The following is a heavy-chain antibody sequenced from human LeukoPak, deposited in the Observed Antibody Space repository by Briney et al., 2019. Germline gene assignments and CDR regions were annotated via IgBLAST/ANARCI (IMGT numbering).Heavy chain of an antibody. V-gene: IGHV4-4*07. J-gene: IGHJ4*02. CDR3: ASLPDY. CDR1: GDSITSYY. Sequence: SETLSLTCTVSGDSITSYYWSWIRQSAEKGLEWIGRIYTTGTTNYNPSLKGRVTVSVDTSKNQFSLKLSSVTAADTAVYYCASLPDYWGQGTLVTVSS. CDR2: IYTTGTT.